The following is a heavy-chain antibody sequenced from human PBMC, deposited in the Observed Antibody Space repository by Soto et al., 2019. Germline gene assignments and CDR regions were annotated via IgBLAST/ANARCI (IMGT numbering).Heavy chain of an antibody. D-gene: IGHD1-26*01. J-gene: IGHJ4*02. Sequence: QVQLQQWGAGLLKPSETLSLTCAVYGGSFSGYYWSWIRQPPGKGLEWIGEINHSGSTNYNPSLKGGVTLSVDTSKDQFSLKLSSVTAADTAVYYCARGSAKDGGSHFDYWGQGTLVTVSS. CDR1: GGSFSGYY. CDR3: ARGSAKDGGSHFDY. CDR2: INHSGST. V-gene: IGHV4-34*01.